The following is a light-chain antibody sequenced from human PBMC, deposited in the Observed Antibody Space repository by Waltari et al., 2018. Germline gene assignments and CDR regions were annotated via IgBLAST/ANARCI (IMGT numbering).Light chain of an antibody. Sequence: QSALTQPASVSGSPGQSITISCTGTSRDVGDSNYVSWYQQHPGKAPKVLIYDVTNRPSGVSNRFSGSKSGNTASLTISGLQAEDEADYYCSSYVRGTITVVFGGGTKLTVL. CDR3: SSYVRGTITVV. J-gene: IGLJ2*01. CDR2: DVT. CDR1: SRDVGDSNY. V-gene: IGLV2-14*01.